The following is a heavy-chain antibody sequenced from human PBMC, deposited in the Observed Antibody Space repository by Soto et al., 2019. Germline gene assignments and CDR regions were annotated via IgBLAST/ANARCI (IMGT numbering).Heavy chain of an antibody. CDR2: ISTYNGDT. D-gene: IGHD2-15*01. CDR1: GYTFSTSS. V-gene: IGHV1-18*01. J-gene: IGHJ6*02. Sequence: QVQLVQSGAEVRKPGASVKVSCKASGYTFSTSSMSWLRQATGQGLEWMGWISTYNGDTNDAPKFQDRVTMTSDTSTSTVYMELRSLKSDDTAVYYCARAGAAPYYYYGMDVWGQGTRVTVSS. CDR3: ARAGAAPYYYYGMDV.